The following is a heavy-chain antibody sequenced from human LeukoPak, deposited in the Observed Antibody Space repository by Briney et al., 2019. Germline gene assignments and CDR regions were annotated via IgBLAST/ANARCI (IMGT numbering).Heavy chain of an antibody. CDR3: ARDESEFDY. Sequence: SETLSLTCTVSGGSMSNYYWSWIRQPAGKGLEWIGRIYTSGSTNYNPSLKSRVTMSIDTSKDQFSLKLSSVTAADTAVYFCARDESEFDYWGQGTPVTVSS. CDR2: IYTSGST. J-gene: IGHJ4*02. V-gene: IGHV4-4*07. CDR1: GGSMSNYY.